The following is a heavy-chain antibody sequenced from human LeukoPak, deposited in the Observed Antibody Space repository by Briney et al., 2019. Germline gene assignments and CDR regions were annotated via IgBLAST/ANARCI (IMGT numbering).Heavy chain of an antibody. J-gene: IGHJ4*02. Sequence: SETLSLTCAVYGESSFSSYYWSWIRQTPGGAVEWIGEINHSGYTNYNPSLKSRVTLSIDTSKNQFSLRVTSVTAADTAVYYCSRQVVGNDYWGQGTLVTVSS. CDR1: GESSFSSYY. CDR2: INHSGYT. V-gene: IGHV4-34*01. CDR3: SRQVVGNDY. D-gene: IGHD3-22*01.